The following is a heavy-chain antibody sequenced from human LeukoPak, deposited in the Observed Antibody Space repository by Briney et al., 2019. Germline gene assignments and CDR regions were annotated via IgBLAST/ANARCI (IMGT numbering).Heavy chain of an antibody. V-gene: IGHV1-2*02. CDR3: ARDLQWLVRGYFDY. CDR2: INPNSGGT. J-gene: IGHJ4*02. D-gene: IGHD6-19*01. Sequence: ASVKVSCKASGYTFTGYYMHWVRQAPGQGLEWMGWINPNSGGTNYAQKFQGRVTMTRDTSISTAYMELSRLRSDDTAVYYCARDLQWLVRGYFDYWGQGTLVTVSS. CDR1: GYTFTGYY.